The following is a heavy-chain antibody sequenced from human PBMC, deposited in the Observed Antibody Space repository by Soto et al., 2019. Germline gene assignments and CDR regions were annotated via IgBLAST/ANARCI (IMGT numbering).Heavy chain of an antibody. Sequence: QITLKESGPTLVKPTQTLTLTCTFSGFSLSTSVVGVGWIRQPPGKALEWLALIYWNDDKRYIPSLKSRLTITKDTSKKQVVLTMTNMDPVDTATYYCAHSNIVLMVYADYWGQGTLVTVSS. J-gene: IGHJ4*02. CDR3: AHSNIVLMVYADY. CDR2: IYWNDDK. D-gene: IGHD2-8*01. CDR1: GFSLSTSVVG. V-gene: IGHV2-5*01.